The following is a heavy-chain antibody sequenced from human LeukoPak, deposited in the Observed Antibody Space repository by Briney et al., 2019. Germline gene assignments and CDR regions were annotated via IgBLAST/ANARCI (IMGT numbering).Heavy chain of an antibody. D-gene: IGHD3-10*01. J-gene: IGHJ4*02. Sequence: SETLSLTCTVSGGSISSYYWSWIRQPPGKGLEWIGYIYYSGSTNYNPSLKSRVTISVDTSKNQFSLKLSSVTAADTAVYYCARGGDTMVRGAIDYWGQGTLVTVSS. V-gene: IGHV4-59*01. CDR1: GGSISSYY. CDR3: ARGGDTMVRGAIDY. CDR2: IYYSGST.